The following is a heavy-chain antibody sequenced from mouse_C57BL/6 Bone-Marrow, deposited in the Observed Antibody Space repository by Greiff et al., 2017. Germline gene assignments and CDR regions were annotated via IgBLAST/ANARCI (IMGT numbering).Heavy chain of an antibody. CDR3: TPAILWLRRDAMDY. CDR1: GFNIKDDY. D-gene: IGHD2-2*01. CDR2: IDPENGDT. V-gene: IGHV14-4*01. Sequence: VQLQQSGAELVRPGASVKLSCTASGFNIKDDYMHWVKQRPEQGLEWIGWIDPENGDTEYASKFQGKATITADTSSNTAYLQLSSLTSEDTAVYYCTPAILWLRRDAMDYWGQGTSDTVSS. J-gene: IGHJ4*01.